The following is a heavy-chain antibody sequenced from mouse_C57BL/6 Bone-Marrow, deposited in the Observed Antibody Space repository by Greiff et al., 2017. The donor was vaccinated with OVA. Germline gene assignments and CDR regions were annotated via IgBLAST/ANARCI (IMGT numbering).Heavy chain of an antibody. CDR3: TSCPAWFAY. CDR2: IDPETGGT. J-gene: IGHJ3*01. CDR1: GYTFTDYE. Sequence: QVHVKQSGAELVRPGASVTLSCKASGYTFTDYEMHWVKQTPVHGLEWIGAIDPETGGTAYNQKFKGKAILTADTSSSTAYMELRSLTSEDSAVYYCTSCPAWFAYWGQGTLVTVSA. V-gene: IGHV1-15*01.